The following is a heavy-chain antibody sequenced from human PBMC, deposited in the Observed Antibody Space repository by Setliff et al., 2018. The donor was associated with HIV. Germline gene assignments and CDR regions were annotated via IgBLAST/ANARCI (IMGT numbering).Heavy chain of an antibody. CDR1: GGSISSSSYY. V-gene: IGHV4-39*07. J-gene: IGHJ4*02. D-gene: IGHD2-2*01. CDR3: ARVQPGEWVDY. Sequence: PSETLSLTCTVSGGSISSSSYYWGWIRQPPGMGLEWVGSLYFSGRAYYNPSLKSRVTVSVDASKNQFSLKLSSVTAADTAVYYCARVQPGEWVDYWGQGTLVTVSS. CDR2: LYFSGRA.